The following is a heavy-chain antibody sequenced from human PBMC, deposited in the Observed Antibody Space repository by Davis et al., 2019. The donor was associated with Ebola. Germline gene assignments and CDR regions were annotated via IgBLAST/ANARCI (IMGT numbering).Heavy chain of an antibody. CDR3: ARAGGRYCSSTSCSGYYYMDV. CDR1: GGTFSRYA. D-gene: IGHD2-2*01. Sequence: SVKVSCKASGGTFSRYAFSWVRQAPGQGLEWMGGIIPVFGTANYAQKFQGRVTITADESTSTAYMELSSLRSEDTAVYYCARAGGRYCSSTSCSGYYYMDVWGKGTTVTVSS. J-gene: IGHJ6*03. CDR2: IIPVFGTA. V-gene: IGHV1-69*13.